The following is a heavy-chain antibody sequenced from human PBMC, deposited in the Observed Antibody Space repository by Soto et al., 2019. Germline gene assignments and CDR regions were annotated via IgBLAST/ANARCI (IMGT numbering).Heavy chain of an antibody. J-gene: IGHJ5*01. CDR1: GGSVSSGSYY. CDR2: IYYSGSA. Sequence: SETLSLTCTVSGGSVSSGSYYWSWIRQPPGKGLEWIGYIYYSGSANYNPSLKSRVTISVDTSKNQFSLKLSSVTAADTAVYYCARDRNCSGGSCYSGGYWFDSWGQGTLVTVSS. D-gene: IGHD2-15*01. CDR3: ARDRNCSGGSCYSGGYWFDS. V-gene: IGHV4-61*01.